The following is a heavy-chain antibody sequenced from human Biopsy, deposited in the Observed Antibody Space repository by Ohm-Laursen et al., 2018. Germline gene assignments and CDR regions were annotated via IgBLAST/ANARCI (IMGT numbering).Heavy chain of an antibody. Sequence: TQTLTLTCSFSGFSLSARGMCVSWIRQAPGKALEWLARVDWDDYKDYSASLQTKLSISKDTSNDQVVLTVNNADPADTATYYCARTPILIVSAGLVYRHRRHLQGMDVWGQGIAVTVSS. J-gene: IGHJ6*02. CDR1: GFSLSARGMC. V-gene: IGHV2-70*11. CDR3: ARTPILIVSAGLVYRHRRHLQGMDV. CDR2: VDWDDYK. D-gene: IGHD6-13*01.